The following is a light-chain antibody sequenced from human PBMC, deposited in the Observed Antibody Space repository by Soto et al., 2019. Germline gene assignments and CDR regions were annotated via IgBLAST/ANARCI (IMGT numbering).Light chain of an antibody. CDR2: GAS. V-gene: IGKV3-20*01. CDR1: QSVSNNY. J-gene: IGKJ1*01. Sequence: EIVLTQSPGTLSLSPGERATLSCRASQSVSNNYLAWYQQKPGQAPRILIYGASNRATGIPDRFSGSGSGTDFTLTISRLEPEDFAVYYSQQYGSSGTFGQGTKVEIK. CDR3: QQYGSSGT.